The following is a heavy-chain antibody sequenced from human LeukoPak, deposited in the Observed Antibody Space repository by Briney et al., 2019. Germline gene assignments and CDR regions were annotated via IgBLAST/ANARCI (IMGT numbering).Heavy chain of an antibody. V-gene: IGHV3-23*01. J-gene: IGHJ6*03. CDR2: IIGSGGST. D-gene: IGHD6-13*01. Sequence: GGSLRLSWAASGFTFSSYAMSWVRQAPGKGLEWVSAIIGSGGSTYYPDSVKGRFTISRDNSKHTLYLQMNSLRAEDTAVYYCAGSLGYSSSWPIYYYYYYMDVWGKGTTVTVSS. CDR1: GFTFSSYA. CDR3: AGSLGYSSSWPIYYYYYYMDV.